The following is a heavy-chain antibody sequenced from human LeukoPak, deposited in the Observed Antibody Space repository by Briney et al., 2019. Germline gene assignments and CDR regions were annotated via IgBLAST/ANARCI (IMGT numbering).Heavy chain of an antibody. Sequence: PETLSLTCTVSGGSISSYYWSWIRQPPGKGLEWIGYIYYSGSTNYNPSLKSRVTISVDTSKNQFSLKLSSVTAADTAVYYCASSRYDSSGDYWGQGTLVTVSS. J-gene: IGHJ4*02. CDR1: GGSISSYY. CDR2: IYYSGST. CDR3: ASSRYDSSGDY. V-gene: IGHV4-59*01. D-gene: IGHD3-22*01.